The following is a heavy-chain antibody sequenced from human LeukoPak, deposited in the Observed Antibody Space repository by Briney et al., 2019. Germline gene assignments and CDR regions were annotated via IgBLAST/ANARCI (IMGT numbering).Heavy chain of an antibody. D-gene: IGHD3-10*01. CDR2: MYHSGSA. J-gene: IGHJ3*02. CDR3: ARDYYSLKTGRVRAFDI. V-gene: IGHV4-4*02. Sequence: SETLSLTCAVSGGSISSNNWWNWVRQPPNKGLEWIGEMYHSGSAIYNPSLKSRVTISVDKSKNQFSLKLSSVTAADTAVYYCARDYYSLKTGRVRAFDIRGQGTMVTVSS. CDR1: GGSISSNNW.